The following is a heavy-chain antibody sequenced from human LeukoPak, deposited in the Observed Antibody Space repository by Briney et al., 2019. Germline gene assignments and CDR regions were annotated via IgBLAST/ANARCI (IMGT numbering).Heavy chain of an antibody. Sequence: ASVKVSCKASGGTFSNYAINWVRQAPGQGLEWMGRIIPILNVTNYAQNFQGRVTITADRSTSTAYMELSSLRSEDTAVYYCARDEDDYGGQGDYWGQGTLVTVSS. CDR1: GGTFSNYA. CDR2: IIPILNVT. CDR3: ARDEDDYGGQGDY. V-gene: IGHV1-69*04. D-gene: IGHD4-23*01. J-gene: IGHJ4*02.